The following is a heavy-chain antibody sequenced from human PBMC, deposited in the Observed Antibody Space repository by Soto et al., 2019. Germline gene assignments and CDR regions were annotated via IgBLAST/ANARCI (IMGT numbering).Heavy chain of an antibody. V-gene: IGHV6-1*01. CDR2: TYYRSKWYN. Sequence: PSPALSITGEICGESVCSNSAAWNWIKQSPSRGLEWLGRTYYRSKWYNDYAVSVKSRITINPDTSKNQFSLQLNSVTPEDTAVYYCARDHWYWGTPYYYGMDVWGQGTTVTVSS. CDR1: GESVCSNSAA. J-gene: IGHJ6*02. D-gene: IGHD2-8*02. CDR3: ARDHWYWGTPYYYGMDV.